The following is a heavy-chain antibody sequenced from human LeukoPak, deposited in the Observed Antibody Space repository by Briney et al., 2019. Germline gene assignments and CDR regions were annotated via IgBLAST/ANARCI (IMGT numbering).Heavy chain of an antibody. Sequence: PSETLSLTCAVYGGSFSGYYWSWIRQPPGKGLEWIGEINHSGSTNYNPSLKSRVTISVDTSKNQFSLKLSSVTAADTAVYYCARHPHCSSGSCYSWFDPWGQGTLVTVSS. CDR3: ARHPHCSSGSCYSWFDP. CDR1: GGSFSGYY. V-gene: IGHV4-34*01. CDR2: INHSGST. J-gene: IGHJ5*02. D-gene: IGHD2-2*02.